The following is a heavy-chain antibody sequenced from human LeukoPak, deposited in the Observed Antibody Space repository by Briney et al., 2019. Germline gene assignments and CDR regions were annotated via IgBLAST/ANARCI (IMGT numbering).Heavy chain of an antibody. CDR1: GFTFSYYA. V-gene: IGHV3-30-3*01. CDR2: ISSDGSDK. D-gene: IGHD2-15*01. Sequence: GWSLRLSCAASGFTFSYYAMHWVRQAPGKGLEWVAFISSDGSDKYYADSMKGRFTISRDNSKNTLYLQMTSLRGDDTAVYYCVREPYCSGGSCYTSGFDCWGQGTLVTVSS. J-gene: IGHJ4*02. CDR3: VREPYCSGGSCYTSGFDC.